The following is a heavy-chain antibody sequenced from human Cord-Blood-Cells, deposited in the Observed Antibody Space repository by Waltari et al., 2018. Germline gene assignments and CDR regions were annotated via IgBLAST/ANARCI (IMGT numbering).Heavy chain of an antibody. Sequence: EVQLVESGGGLVKPGGSLRLSCAASGFTFSSYSMNWVRQAPGKGLEWVSSISSSSSYIYYADSVKGRFTISRDNAKNSLYLQMNSLRAEDTAVYYCARAVRSYYYYYGMDVWGQGTTVTVSS. CDR1: GFTFSSYS. D-gene: IGHD3-10*01. V-gene: IGHV3-21*01. J-gene: IGHJ6*02. CDR3: ARAVRSYYYYYGMDV. CDR2: ISSSSSYI.